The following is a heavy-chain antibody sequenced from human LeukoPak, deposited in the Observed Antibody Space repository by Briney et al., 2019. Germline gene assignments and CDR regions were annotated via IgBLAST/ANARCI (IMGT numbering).Heavy chain of an antibody. CDR1: GFTFSSYA. J-gene: IGHJ4*02. V-gene: IGHV3-21*01. CDR3: ARADDSSGYYGGGHFDY. Sequence: GGSLRLSCAASGFTFSSYAMSWVRQAPGKGLEWVSAISSSSSYIYYADSVKGRFTISRDNAKNSLYLQKNSLRAEDTAVYYCARADDSSGYYGGGHFDYWGQGTLVTVSS. CDR2: ISSSSSYI. D-gene: IGHD3-22*01.